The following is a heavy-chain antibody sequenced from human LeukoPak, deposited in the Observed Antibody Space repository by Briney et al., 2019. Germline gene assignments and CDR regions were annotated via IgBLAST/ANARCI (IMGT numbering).Heavy chain of an antibody. CDR3: ANGPLVGRNDY. Sequence: GGSLRLSCAASGFTFSSYGMHWVRQAPGKGLEWVAVISYDGSNKYYADSVKGRFTISRDNSKNTLYLQMNSLRAEDTAVYYCANGPLVGRNDYWGQGTLVTVSS. J-gene: IGHJ4*02. V-gene: IGHV3-30*18. CDR1: GFTFSSYG. D-gene: IGHD2-15*01. CDR2: ISYDGSNK.